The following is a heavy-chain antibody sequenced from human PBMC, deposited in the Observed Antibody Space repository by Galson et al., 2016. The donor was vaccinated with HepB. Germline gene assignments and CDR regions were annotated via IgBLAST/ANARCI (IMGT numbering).Heavy chain of an antibody. CDR2: INPSGGST. D-gene: IGHD3-22*01. J-gene: IGHJ2*01. V-gene: IGHV1-46*01. Sequence: SVKVSCKASGYTFTIHYIHWVRQAPGQGLEWMGSINPSGGSTIYAQKFQGSVSMTRDTSTSTVYMELSSLRSEDTAVYYCARGRDYYDSSGYSPHWYFDLWGRGPLVTVSS. CDR3: ARGRDYYDSSGYSPHWYFDL. CDR1: GYTFTIHY.